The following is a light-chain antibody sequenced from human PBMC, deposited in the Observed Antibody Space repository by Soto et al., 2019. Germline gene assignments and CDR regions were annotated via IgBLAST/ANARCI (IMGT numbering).Light chain of an antibody. J-gene: IGLJ2*01. CDR1: SSNIGNNY. CDR2: DNN. V-gene: IGLV1-51*01. Sequence: QSALTQPPSVSAAPGQKVTISCSGSSSNIGNNYVSWYQQLPGTAPTLLIFDNNKRPSGIPDRFSGSKSGTSATLDITGLQTGDEADYYCGTWDSSLSTVIFGGGTQLTVL. CDR3: GTWDSSLSTVI.